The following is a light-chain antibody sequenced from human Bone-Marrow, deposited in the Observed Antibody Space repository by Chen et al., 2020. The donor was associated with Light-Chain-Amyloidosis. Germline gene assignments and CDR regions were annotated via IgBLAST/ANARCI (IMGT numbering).Light chain of an antibody. V-gene: IGLV1-44*01. Sequence: QCVLTQPPSASWPPGQGGTLSCSGSGSNIGRNIGTWFQQFPGTAPKFLMNTNNERPSGVPDRFSGSKSGTSASLAISGLQSEDEADYYCATWDDSLNAWVFGGGTKLTVL. CDR3: ATWDDSLNAWV. CDR2: TNN. J-gene: IGLJ3*02. CDR1: GSNIGRNI.